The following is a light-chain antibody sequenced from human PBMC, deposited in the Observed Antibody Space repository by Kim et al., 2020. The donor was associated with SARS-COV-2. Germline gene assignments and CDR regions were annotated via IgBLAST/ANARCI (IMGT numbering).Light chain of an antibody. CDR1: SGSIASNY. V-gene: IGLV6-57*03. J-gene: IGLJ3*02. Sequence: GKTVPISCTRSSGSIASNYVQGYQQRPGSAPTTVIYDDNRRPAGVPERFSGSIDSSSNAASLTISGLKTEDEADYYCQSDDGSSWVFGGGTQLTVL. CDR2: DDN. CDR3: QSDDGSSWV.